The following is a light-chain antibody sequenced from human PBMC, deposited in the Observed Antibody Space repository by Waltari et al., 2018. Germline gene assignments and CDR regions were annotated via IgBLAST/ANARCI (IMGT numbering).Light chain of an antibody. V-gene: IGLV8-61*01. CDR1: SGSLPCPSY. CDR3: SLYMGSGIWV. J-gene: IGLJ3*02. CDR2: KGS. Sequence: QTVVTQEPSLSVSPGGTLPPTFALSSGSLPCPSYATWYLQTPGQAPRTLVYKGSSRSYGVSDRFSGSVLGNKAALTITGAQADDESDYYCSLYMGSGIWVFGGGTKLTVL.